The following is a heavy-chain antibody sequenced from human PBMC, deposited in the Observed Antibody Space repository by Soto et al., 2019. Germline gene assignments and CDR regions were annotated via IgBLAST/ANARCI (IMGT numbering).Heavy chain of an antibody. CDR1: GYTFSDYD. Sequence: GGSLRLSCAASGYTFSDYDMSWIRQDPGKGLEWISYIDTSGTKIYYADSVKGRFTITRDNAKNSLYLEMNSLRDEDTAVYYCASHYDMWSGYLSPVDYWGQGTLVTVS. CDR3: ASHYDMWSGYLSPVDY. CDR2: IDTSGTKI. V-gene: IGHV3-11*01. D-gene: IGHD3-3*01. J-gene: IGHJ4*02.